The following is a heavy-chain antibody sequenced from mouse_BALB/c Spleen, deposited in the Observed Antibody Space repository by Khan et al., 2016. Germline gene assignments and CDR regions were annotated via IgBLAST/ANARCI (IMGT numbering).Heavy chain of an antibody. D-gene: IGHD1-2*01. J-gene: IGHJ3*01. Sequence: EVVLVESGGGLVQPGGSLKLSCAASGFDFSRYWMSWVRQAPGKGLEWIGEINPDSSTINYTPSLKDKFIISRDNAKNTLYLQMSKVRSEDTALYYCARLHYYGRFAYWGQGTLVTVAA. CDR3: ARLHYYGRFAY. CDR1: GFDFSRYW. V-gene: IGHV4-1*02. CDR2: INPDSSTI.